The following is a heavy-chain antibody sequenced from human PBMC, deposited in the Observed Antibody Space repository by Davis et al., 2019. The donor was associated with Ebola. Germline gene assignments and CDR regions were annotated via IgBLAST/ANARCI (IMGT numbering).Heavy chain of an antibody. CDR2: IWYDGSNK. D-gene: IGHD4-17*01. Sequence: GESLKISCAASGFTFSSYGMHWVRQAPGKGLEGVAVIWYDGSNKYYADSVKGRFTISRDNSKNTLYLQMNSLRAEDTAVYYYARDDDYGEFYYYYGMDVWGQGTTVTVSS. V-gene: IGHV3-33*01. CDR3: ARDDDYGEFYYYYGMDV. J-gene: IGHJ6*02. CDR1: GFTFSSYG.